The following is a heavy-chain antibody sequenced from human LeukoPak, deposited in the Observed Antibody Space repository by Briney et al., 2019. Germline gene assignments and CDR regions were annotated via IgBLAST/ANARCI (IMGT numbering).Heavy chain of an antibody. CDR3: AKDESGMIVVVTVDY. CDR2: IHADGSST. CDR1: GITFSTYW. J-gene: IGHJ4*02. Sequence: GGSLRLSCAASGITFSTYWMHWVRQAPEKGLVWVARIHADGSSTEYADAVKGRFTISRDNAKNTLDLQMNSLRAEDTAVYYCAKDESGMIVVVTVDYWGQGTLVTVSS. V-gene: IGHV3-74*01. D-gene: IGHD3-22*01.